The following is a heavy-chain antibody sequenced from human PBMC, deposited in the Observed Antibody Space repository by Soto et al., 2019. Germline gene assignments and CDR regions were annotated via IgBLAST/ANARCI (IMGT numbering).Heavy chain of an antibody. J-gene: IGHJ5*02. CDR2: ISAYNGNT. CDR3: ARDQAWYYDILTGMTNWFDP. V-gene: IGHV1-18*01. Sequence: QVQLVQSGAEVKKPGASVKVSCKASGYTFTSYGISWVRQAPGQGLEWMGWISAYNGNTNYAQKLQGRVTMTTDTATSTAYMELRSLRSDDTAVYYCARDQAWYYDILTGMTNWFDPWGQGTLVTVSS. CDR1: GYTFTSYG. D-gene: IGHD3-9*01.